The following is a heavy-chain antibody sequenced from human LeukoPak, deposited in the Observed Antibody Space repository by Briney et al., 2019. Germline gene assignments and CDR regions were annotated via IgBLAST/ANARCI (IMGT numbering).Heavy chain of an antibody. CDR2: IKQDGSEK. D-gene: IGHD1-7*01. J-gene: IGHJ4*02. CDR1: GFTFSDYW. V-gene: IGHV3-7*01. CDR3: ARGWNYAFRFDY. Sequence: GGSLRLSCAASGFTFSDYWMTWVRQAPGKGLEWVAHIKQDGSEKYYVDSVKGRFTISRDNANNLVYLQMYSLRAEDTAVYYCARGWNYAFRFDYWGQGTLVTVST.